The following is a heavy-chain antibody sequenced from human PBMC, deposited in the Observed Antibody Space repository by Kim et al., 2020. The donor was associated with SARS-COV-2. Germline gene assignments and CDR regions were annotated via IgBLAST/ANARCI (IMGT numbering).Heavy chain of an antibody. CDR1: GFTFSSYG. V-gene: IGHV3-33*01. J-gene: IGHJ6*02. D-gene: IGHD2-2*01. CDR2: IWYDGSNK. Sequence: GGSLRLSCAASGFTFSSYGMHWVRQAPGKGLEWVAVIWYDGSNKYYADSVKGRFTISRDNSKNTLYLQMNSLRAEDTAVYYCARVGRVVPAAYRKNYYYYGMDVWGQGTTVTVSS. CDR3: ARVGRVVPAAYRKNYYYYGMDV.